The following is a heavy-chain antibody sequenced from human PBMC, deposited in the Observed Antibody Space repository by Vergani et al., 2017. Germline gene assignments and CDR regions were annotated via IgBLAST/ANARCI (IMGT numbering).Heavy chain of an antibody. J-gene: IGHJ6*03. CDR2: IKQDGSEK. CDR1: GFTFSSYW. Sequence: EVQLVESGGGLVQPGGSLRLSCAASGFTFSSYWMSWVRQAPGKGLEWVANIKQDGSEKYYVDSVKGRFTISRDNAKNSLYLQMNSLRAEDTAVYYCARDQIKYYGSGSYYYMDVWGKGTTVTVSS. CDR3: ARDQIKYYGSGSYYYMDV. V-gene: IGHV3-7*01. D-gene: IGHD3-10*01.